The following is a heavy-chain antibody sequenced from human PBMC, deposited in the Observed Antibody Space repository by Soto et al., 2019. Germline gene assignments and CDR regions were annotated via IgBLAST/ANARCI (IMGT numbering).Heavy chain of an antibody. CDR1: GGSISSGDYY. CDR3: ARLAHYYTLTGYANWFAP. D-gene: IGHD3-9*01. CDR2: IYYSGST. J-gene: IGHJ5*02. V-gene: IGHV4-30-4*01. Sequence: SETLSLTCTVSGGSISSGDYYWSCIRQPPGKGLEWIGYIYYSGSTYYNPSLKSRVTISVDTSKNQFSLKLSSVTAADTAVHYFARLAHYYTLTGYANWFAPWGKGTLVTVYS.